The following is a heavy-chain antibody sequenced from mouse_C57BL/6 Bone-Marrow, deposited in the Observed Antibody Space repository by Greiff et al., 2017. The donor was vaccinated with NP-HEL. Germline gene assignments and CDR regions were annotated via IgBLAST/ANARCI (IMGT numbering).Heavy chain of an antibody. J-gene: IGHJ4*01. CDR1: GFTFSSYG. CDR2: ISSGGSYT. V-gene: IGHV5-6*01. Sequence: EVQRVESGGDLVKPGGSLKLSCAASGFTFSSYGMSWVRQTPDKRLEWVATISSGGSYTYYPDCLKGRFTISSDNAKNTLYMQMSSLKSEDTAMYYCARRGNQTYYDYAMDDWGQGTSVTVSS. D-gene: IGHD2-1*01. CDR3: ARRGNQTYYDYAMDD.